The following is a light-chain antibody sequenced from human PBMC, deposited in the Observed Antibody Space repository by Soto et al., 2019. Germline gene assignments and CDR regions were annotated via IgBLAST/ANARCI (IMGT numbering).Light chain of an antibody. CDR2: EVS. J-gene: IGLJ2*01. CDR1: SSDVGGHNS. CDR3: SSYAGSNTVV. Sequence: QSALTQPPSASGSPGQSVTISCTGTSSDVGGHNSVSWYQHHPGKAPKLMIYEVSKRPSGVPDRFSGSKSGNTASLTVSGLQAEDEADYYGSSYAGSNTVVFGGGTKLTVL. V-gene: IGLV2-8*01.